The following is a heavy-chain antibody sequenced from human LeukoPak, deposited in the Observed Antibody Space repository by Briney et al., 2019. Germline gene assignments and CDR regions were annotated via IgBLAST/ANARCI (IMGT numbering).Heavy chain of an antibody. D-gene: IGHD6-19*01. J-gene: IGHJ6*02. CDR2: ISGSGGST. CDR1: GFTFSSYA. Sequence: GGSLRLSCAASGFTFSSYAMSWVRQAPGKGLEWVSAISGSGGSTYYADSVKGRFTISRDNSKNTLYLQMNSLRAEDTAVYYCARDVLYSSGGMDVWGQGTTVTVSS. V-gene: IGHV3-23*01. CDR3: ARDVLYSSGGMDV.